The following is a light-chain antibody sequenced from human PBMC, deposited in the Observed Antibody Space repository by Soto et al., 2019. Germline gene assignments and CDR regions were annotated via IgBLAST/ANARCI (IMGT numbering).Light chain of an antibody. CDR2: RNN. V-gene: IGLV1-47*01. J-gene: IGLJ2*01. CDR1: STNIGSNY. Sequence: QSVLTQPPSASGTPGQRVTISCSGSSTNIGSNYVYWYQQLPGTAPKLLIYRNNQRPSGVPDRVSGSKSGTSASLAISGLRSEDEADYYGAAWDDSLSGRVVFGGGTKLTVL. CDR3: AAWDDSLSGRVV.